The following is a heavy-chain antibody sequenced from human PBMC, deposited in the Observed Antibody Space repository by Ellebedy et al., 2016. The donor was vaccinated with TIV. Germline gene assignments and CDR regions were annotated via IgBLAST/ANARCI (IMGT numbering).Heavy chain of an antibody. CDR3: AAGNDGGWFDP. Sequence: ASVKVSCKASGYTLTSYYMHWVRQAPGQGLEWMGRIIPILGIANFAQKFQGRVTITADKSTSTAYMELSSLRSEDTAVYYCAAGNDGGWFDPWGQGTLVTVSS. J-gene: IGHJ5*02. CDR1: GYTLTSYY. D-gene: IGHD1-1*01. V-gene: IGHV1-69*02. CDR2: IIPILGIA.